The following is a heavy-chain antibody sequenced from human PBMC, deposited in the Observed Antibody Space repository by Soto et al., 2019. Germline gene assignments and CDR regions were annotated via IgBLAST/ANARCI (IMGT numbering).Heavy chain of an antibody. J-gene: IGHJ4*02. D-gene: IGHD1-26*01. Sequence: EVQLVESGGGLVKPGGSLRLSCAASGFTFSSYSMNWVRQAPGKGLEWVSSISGSSSYIYYADSVKGRFTISRDNAKNSLYLQMNSLRAEDTAVYYCARGASGSYFFVYWGQGTLVTVSS. CDR2: ISGSSSYI. V-gene: IGHV3-21*01. CDR3: ARGASGSYFFVY. CDR1: GFTFSSYS.